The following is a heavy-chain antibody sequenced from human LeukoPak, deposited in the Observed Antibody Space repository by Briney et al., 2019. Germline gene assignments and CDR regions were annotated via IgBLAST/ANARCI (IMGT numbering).Heavy chain of an antibody. V-gene: IGHV3-30*04. CDR3: AKQYYDILTGYYRDAFDI. D-gene: IGHD3-9*01. J-gene: IGHJ3*02. CDR1: GFTFSSYA. CDR2: ISYDGSNK. Sequence: GGSLRLSCAASGFTFSSYAMHWVRQAPGKGLEWVAVISYDGSNKYYADSVKGRFTISRDNSKNTLYLQMNSLRAEDTAVYYCAKQYYDILTGYYRDAFDIWGQGTMVTVSS.